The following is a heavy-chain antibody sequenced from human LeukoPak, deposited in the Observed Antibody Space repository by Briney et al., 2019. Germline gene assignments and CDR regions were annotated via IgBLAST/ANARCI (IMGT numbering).Heavy chain of an antibody. CDR1: GGTFSSYA. V-gene: IGHV1-69*13. J-gene: IGHJ4*02. Sequence: ASVKVSCKASGGTFSSYAISWVRQAPGQGLEWMGGIIPIFGTANYAQKFQGRVTITADESTSTAYMELSSLRSEDTAAYYCARRSTGIAAAGPTSFDYWGQGTLVTVSS. CDR3: ARRSTGIAAAGPTSFDY. D-gene: IGHD6-13*01. CDR2: IIPIFGTA.